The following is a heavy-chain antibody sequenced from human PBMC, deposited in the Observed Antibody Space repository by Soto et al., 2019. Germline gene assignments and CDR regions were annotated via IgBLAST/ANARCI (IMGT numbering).Heavy chain of an antibody. Sequence: QITLKESGPTLVKPTQTLTLTCTFSGFSLSTSGVAVGWIRQPPGKALEWLALIYWDDDKRYSPSLKSRLTHTQDKXKNQVVLTMTNIDPVDTATYFCAHAYSGGRNYFDSWGQGTLVTVSS. CDR1: GFSLSTSGVA. CDR2: IYWDDDK. D-gene: IGHD1-26*01. J-gene: IGHJ4*02. CDR3: AHAYSGGRNYFDS. V-gene: IGHV2-5*02.